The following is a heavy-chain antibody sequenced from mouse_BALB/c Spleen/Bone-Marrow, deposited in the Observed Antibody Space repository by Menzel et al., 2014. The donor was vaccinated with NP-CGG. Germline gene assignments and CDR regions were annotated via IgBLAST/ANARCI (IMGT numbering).Heavy chain of an antibody. D-gene: IGHD1-1*01. J-gene: IGHJ2*01. CDR2: INSNGGST. CDR1: GFTFXSYG. V-gene: IGHV5-6-3*01. Sequence: EVKLVESGGGLVQPGGSLKLSCAASGFTFXSYGMSWVRQTPDKRLELVATINSNGGSTYYPDSVKGRFTISRDNAKNTLYLQMSSLESEDTAMYYCARDYYGSSDYWGQGTTLTVSS. CDR3: ARDYYGSSDY.